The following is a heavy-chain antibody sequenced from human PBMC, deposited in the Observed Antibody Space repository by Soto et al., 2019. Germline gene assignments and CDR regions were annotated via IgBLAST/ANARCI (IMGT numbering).Heavy chain of an antibody. J-gene: IGHJ6*02. CDR3: ARGACSSTSCYTLDYYYYGMDV. Sequence: VASVKVSCKASGGTFSSYSISWVRQAPGQGLEWVGGIIPIFGTANYAQKFQGRVTITADESTSTAYMELSSLRSEDTAVYYCARGACSSTSCYTLDYYYYGMDVWGQGTTVTVSS. CDR1: GGTFSSYS. D-gene: IGHD2-2*02. V-gene: IGHV1-69*13. CDR2: IIPIFGTA.